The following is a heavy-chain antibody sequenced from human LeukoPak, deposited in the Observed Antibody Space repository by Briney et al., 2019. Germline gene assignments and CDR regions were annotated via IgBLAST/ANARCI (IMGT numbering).Heavy chain of an antibody. V-gene: IGHV3-30*04. Sequence: GGSLRLSCAASGFIFTDYAMHWVRQAPGKGLEWVAVIWYDGSNKYYADSVKGRFTISRDNSKNTLYLQMNSLRAEDTAVYYCAKEYQQLVGGYWGQGTLVTVSS. J-gene: IGHJ4*02. CDR1: GFIFTDYA. D-gene: IGHD6-13*01. CDR3: AKEYQQLVGGY. CDR2: IWYDGSNK.